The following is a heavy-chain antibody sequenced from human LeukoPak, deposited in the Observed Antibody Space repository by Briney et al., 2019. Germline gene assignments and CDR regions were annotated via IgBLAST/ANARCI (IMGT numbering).Heavy chain of an antibody. CDR2: ISGSGGST. D-gene: IGHD2-15*01. V-gene: IGHV3-23*01. J-gene: IGHJ4*02. CDR1: GFTFSSYA. Sequence: PGGSLRLSCTASGFTFSSYAMSWVRQAPGKGLEWVSAISGSGGSTYYADSVKGRFTISRDNSKNTLYLQMNSLRAEDTAVYYCAPTPVSSSFYLDYWGQGTLVTVSS. CDR3: APTPVSSSFYLDY.